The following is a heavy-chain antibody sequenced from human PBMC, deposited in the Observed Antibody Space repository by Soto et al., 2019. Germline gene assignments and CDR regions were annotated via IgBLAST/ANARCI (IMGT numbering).Heavy chain of an antibody. CDR1: GGSISSGGYY. CDR3: ARDWGRDGCFDY. CDR2: IYYSGST. Sequence: QVQLQESGPGLVKPSQTLSLTCTVSGGSISSGGYYWSWIRQHPGKGLEWIGDIYYSGSTYYNPSLKSRVTISVDTSKNQFSLKLSSVTAAEPAVYYCARDWGRDGCFDYWGQGTLVTVSS. J-gene: IGHJ4*02. D-gene: IGHD3-16*01. V-gene: IGHV4-31*03.